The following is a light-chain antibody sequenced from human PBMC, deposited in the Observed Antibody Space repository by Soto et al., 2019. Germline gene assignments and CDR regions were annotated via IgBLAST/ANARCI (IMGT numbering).Light chain of an antibody. J-gene: IGKJ4*01. CDR2: AAS. Sequence: DIQMTQSPSSLSASVGDRVTITCRASQSISSYLNWYQQKPGKAPKLLIYAASSLQSGVPSRFRGSGSGTDFTLTISSLQPEDFATYYCQQSYSTQGLTFGGGTKVEIK. CDR1: QSISSY. CDR3: QQSYSTQGLT. V-gene: IGKV1-39*01.